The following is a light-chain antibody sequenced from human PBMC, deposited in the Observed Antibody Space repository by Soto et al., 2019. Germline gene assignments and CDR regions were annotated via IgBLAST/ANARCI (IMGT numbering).Light chain of an antibody. Sequence: EIVLTQSPGTLSLYPGERATLYCRASQSVASKYLVWYQQKPGQAPRLLIYGASRRATGIPTRFSGSGSGADFSLTISRLEPEVFAVYFCQQYGRSITFGQGTRLEIK. CDR3: QQYGRSIT. V-gene: IGKV3-20*01. CDR2: GAS. CDR1: QSVASKY. J-gene: IGKJ5*01.